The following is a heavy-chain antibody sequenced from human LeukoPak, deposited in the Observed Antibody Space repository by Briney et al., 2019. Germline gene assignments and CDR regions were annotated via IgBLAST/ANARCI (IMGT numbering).Heavy chain of an antibody. V-gene: IGHV4-34*01. Sequence: SETLSLTCAVYGGSFSGYYWSWIRQPPGKGLEWIGEINHSGSTNYNPSLKSRVTISVDTSKNQFSLKLSSVTAADTAVYYCASVVPAALNWFDPWGQGTLVTVSS. CDR2: INHSGST. J-gene: IGHJ5*02. D-gene: IGHD2-2*01. CDR1: GGSFSGYY. CDR3: ASVVPAALNWFDP.